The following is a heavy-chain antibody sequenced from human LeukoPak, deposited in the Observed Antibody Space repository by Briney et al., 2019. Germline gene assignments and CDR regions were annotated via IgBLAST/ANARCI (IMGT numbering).Heavy chain of an antibody. CDR2: TYYRSKWYN. CDR3: ARDNYRWDI. CDR1: GDSVSSNSTA. J-gene: IGHJ3*02. Sequence: SQTLSLTCAITGDSVSSNSTAWNWIRQSPSRGLEWLGRTYYRSKWYNDYTVSVKSRITFNPDTSKNQLSLHLNSVTPEDTAVYYCARDNYRWDIWGQGTMVTVSS. V-gene: IGHV6-1*01. D-gene: IGHD4-11*01.